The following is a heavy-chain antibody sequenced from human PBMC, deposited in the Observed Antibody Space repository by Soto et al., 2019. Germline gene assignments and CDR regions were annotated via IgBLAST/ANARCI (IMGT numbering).Heavy chain of an antibody. V-gene: IGHV4-31*03. J-gene: IGHJ6*02. CDR1: GGSISSGGYY. D-gene: IGHD6-13*01. CDR3: ARGGYSSTTRPFYGMDV. Sequence: QEQLQESGPGLVKPSQTLSLTCTVSGGSISSGGYYWSWIRQHPGKGLEWIGYIYYSGSTYYNPSLKSRVTISVDTSKNQFSLKLSSVTAADTAVYYCARGGYSSTTRPFYGMDVWGQGTTVTVSS. CDR2: IYYSGST.